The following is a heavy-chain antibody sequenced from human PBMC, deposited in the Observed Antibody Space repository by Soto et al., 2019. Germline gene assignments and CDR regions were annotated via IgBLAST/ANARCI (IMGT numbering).Heavy chain of an antibody. J-gene: IGHJ4*02. CDR1: GFTFSSYG. CDR2: ISYDGSNK. Sequence: LRLSCAASGFTFSSYGMHWVRQAPGKGLEWVAVISYDGSNKYCADSVKGRFTISRDNAKNTLYLQMNSLRAEDTAVYYCARGVRIWFGEYHFDYWGQGTLVTVSS. CDR3: ARGVRIWFGEYHFDY. V-gene: IGHV3-30*03. D-gene: IGHD3-10*01.